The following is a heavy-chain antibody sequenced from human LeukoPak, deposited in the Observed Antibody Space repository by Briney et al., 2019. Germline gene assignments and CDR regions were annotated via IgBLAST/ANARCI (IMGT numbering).Heavy chain of an antibody. Sequence: GGSLRLSCAASGFTFDDYAMHWVRQAPGKGLEWVSGISWNSGGMNYADSVKGRFTISRDNAKNSLFLQMSSLSTEDKASYYCATGAYDSRGPDAFDIWGQGTMVTVSS. J-gene: IGHJ3*02. V-gene: IGHV3-9*01. CDR3: ATGAYDSRGPDAFDI. D-gene: IGHD3-22*01. CDR2: ISWNSGGM. CDR1: GFTFDDYA.